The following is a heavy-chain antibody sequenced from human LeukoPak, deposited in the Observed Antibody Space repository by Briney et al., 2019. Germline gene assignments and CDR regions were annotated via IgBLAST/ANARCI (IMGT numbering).Heavy chain of an antibody. Sequence: GASVKVSRKASGYTFTSYDVSWVRQAPGQGLEWMGWISAYNGNTNYAQKFQGRVIMTTDTSTSTAYMELRSLRSDDTAVYYCARDPDCSSTRCSESPFDYWGQGTLVTVSS. CDR1: GYTFTSYD. CDR2: ISAYNGNT. V-gene: IGHV1-18*04. D-gene: IGHD2-2*01. J-gene: IGHJ4*02. CDR3: ARDPDCSSTRCSESPFDY.